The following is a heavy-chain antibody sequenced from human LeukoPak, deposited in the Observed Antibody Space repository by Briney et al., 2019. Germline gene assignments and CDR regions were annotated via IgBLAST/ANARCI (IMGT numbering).Heavy chain of an antibody. CDR1: GFTFSGYT. J-gene: IGHJ6*02. V-gene: IGHV3-21*01. D-gene: IGHD1-1*01. CDR3: ATQLERDSLGYYYGMDV. Sequence: GGSLRLSCAASGFTFSGYTMNWVRQAPRKGLEWVSSISSSSSYIYFADSVKGRFTISRDNAKNSLYLQMNSLRAEDTAVYYCATQLERDSLGYYYGMDVWGQGTTVTVSS. CDR2: ISSSSSYI.